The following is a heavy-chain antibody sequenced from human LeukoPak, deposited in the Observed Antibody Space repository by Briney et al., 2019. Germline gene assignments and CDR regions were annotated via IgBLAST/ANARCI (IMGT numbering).Heavy chain of an antibody. Sequence: PGGSLRLSCAASEFTFSSYSMNWVRQAPGKGLEWVAVISYDGSNKYYADSVKGRFTISRDNSKNTLYLQMNNLRAEDTAVYYCAKVSREAVAPPWDWGQGTMVTVSS. CDR1: EFTFSSYS. CDR2: ISYDGSNK. CDR3: AKVSREAVAPPWD. D-gene: IGHD6-19*01. V-gene: IGHV3-30*18. J-gene: IGHJ3*01.